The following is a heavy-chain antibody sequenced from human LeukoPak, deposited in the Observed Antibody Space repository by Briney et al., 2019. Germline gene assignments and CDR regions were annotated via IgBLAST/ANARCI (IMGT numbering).Heavy chain of an antibody. Sequence: SETLSLTCTVSGGSISSYYWSWIRQPPSKGLEWIGYIYYSGSTNYNPSLKSRVTISVDTSKNQFSLNLSSVTAADTAVYYCARGGGYSGYDFGYWGQGTLVTVSS. D-gene: IGHD5-12*01. V-gene: IGHV4-59*01. CDR1: GGSISSYY. CDR2: IYYSGST. J-gene: IGHJ4*02. CDR3: ARGGGYSGYDFGY.